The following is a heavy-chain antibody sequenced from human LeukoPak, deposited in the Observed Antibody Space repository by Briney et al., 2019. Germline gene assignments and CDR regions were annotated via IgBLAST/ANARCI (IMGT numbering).Heavy chain of an antibody. CDR3: ARDRGVVVPDTFDY. CDR2: ISSSSSYI. J-gene: IGHJ4*02. Sequence: GGSLRLSCAASGFTFSSYSMNWVRQAPGKGLEWVSSISSSSSYIYYADSVKGRFTISRDNAKNSLYLQMNSLRAEDTAVYYCARDRGVVVPDTFDYWGQGTLVTVSS. D-gene: IGHD2-2*01. CDR1: GFTFSSYS. V-gene: IGHV3-21*01.